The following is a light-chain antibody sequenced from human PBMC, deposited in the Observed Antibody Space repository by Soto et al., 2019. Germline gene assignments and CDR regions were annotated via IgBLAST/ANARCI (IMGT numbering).Light chain of an antibody. V-gene: IGLV4-69*01. Sequence: QSVLTQSPSASASLGASVKLTCTLSSGHSSYAIAWHQQQPEKGPRYLMKVNNDGSLNKGDGIPDRFSGSSSGAERYLTISSLQSEDEGDYYCQTWGTGIRVFGGGTKLTVL. CDR2: VNNDGSL. J-gene: IGLJ3*02. CDR3: QTWGTGIRV. CDR1: SGHSSYA.